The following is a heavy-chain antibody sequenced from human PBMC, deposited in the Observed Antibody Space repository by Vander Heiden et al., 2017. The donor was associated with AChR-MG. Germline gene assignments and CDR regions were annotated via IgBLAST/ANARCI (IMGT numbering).Heavy chain of an antibody. Sequence: EVQLVESGGGLVQPGRSLRLSCAASGFTFDDYAMHWVRQAPGKGLEWVSGISWNSGSIGYADSVKGRFTISRDNAKNSLYLQMNSLRAEDTALYYCAKDDRAYGDHEFDLWGRGTLVTVSS. CDR2: ISWNSGSI. J-gene: IGHJ2*01. D-gene: IGHD4-17*01. CDR1: GFTFDDYA. V-gene: IGHV3-9*01. CDR3: AKDDRAYGDHEFDL.